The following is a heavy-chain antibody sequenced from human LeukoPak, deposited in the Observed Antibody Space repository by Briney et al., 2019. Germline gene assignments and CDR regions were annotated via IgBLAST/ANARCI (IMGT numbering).Heavy chain of an antibody. V-gene: IGHV1-18*01. CDR2: ISAYNGNT. CDR3: ARVEMATYYFDY. D-gene: IGHD5-24*01. J-gene: IGHJ4*02. CDR1: GDTFHNYI. Sequence: ASVKVSCKASGDTFHNYIVNWVRQAPGQGLEWMGWISAYNGNTNYAQKLQGRVTMTTDTSTSTAYMELRSLRSDDTAVYYCARVEMATYYFDYWGQGTLVTVSS.